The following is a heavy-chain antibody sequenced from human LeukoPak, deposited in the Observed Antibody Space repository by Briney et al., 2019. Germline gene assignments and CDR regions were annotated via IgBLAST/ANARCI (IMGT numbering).Heavy chain of an antibody. CDR1: GFTFKSYD. Sequence: GGTLRLSCAASGFTFKSYDMSWVRQVPGKGLEWVSGIRGSGISTYYADSVKGRFTISRDNAKNSLYLQMNSLRAEDTAVYYCARDPRRHRGAFDIWGQGTMVSVSS. CDR2: IRGSGIST. D-gene: IGHD1-14*01. J-gene: IGHJ3*02. V-gene: IGHV3-23*01. CDR3: ARDPRRHRGAFDI.